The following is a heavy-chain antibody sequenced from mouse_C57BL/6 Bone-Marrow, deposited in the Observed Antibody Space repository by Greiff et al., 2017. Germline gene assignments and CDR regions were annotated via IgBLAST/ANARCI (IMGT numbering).Heavy chain of an antibody. V-gene: IGHV1-64*01. Sequence: QVQLQQPGAELVKPGASVKLSCKASGYTFTSYWMPWVKQRPGQGLEWIGMIHPNSGSTNYNEKFKSKATLTVDKSSSTAYMQLSSLTSEDSAVYYCARSQQLRLRVWFAYWGQGTQVTVSA. CDR1: GYTFTSYW. CDR3: ARSQQLRLRVWFAY. D-gene: IGHD3-2*02. J-gene: IGHJ3*01. CDR2: IHPNSGST.